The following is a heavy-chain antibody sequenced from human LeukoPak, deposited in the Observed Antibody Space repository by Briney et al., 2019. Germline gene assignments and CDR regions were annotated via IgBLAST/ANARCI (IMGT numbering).Heavy chain of an antibody. D-gene: IGHD3-22*01. CDR2: ISAYNGNT. V-gene: IGHV1-18*01. CDR3: AREYYYDSSGSNWFDP. Sequence: ASVKVSCKASGYTFTSYGILWVRQAPGQGLEWMGWISAYNGNTNYAQKLQGRVTMTTDTSTSTAYMELRSLRSDDTAVYYCAREYYYDSSGSNWFDPWGQGTLVTVSS. J-gene: IGHJ5*02. CDR1: GYTFTSYG.